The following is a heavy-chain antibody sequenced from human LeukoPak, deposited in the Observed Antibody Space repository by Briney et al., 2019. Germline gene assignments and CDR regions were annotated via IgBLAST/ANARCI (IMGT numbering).Heavy chain of an antibody. Sequence: GGSLRLSCAASGFTFSSYWMHWVRQAPGKGLVWVSRINSDGSSTSYADSVKGRFTISRDNAKNSVYLQMNNLRADDTAVYYCARDWAKVPGVCWGQGTLVTVSS. D-gene: IGHD7-27*01. V-gene: IGHV3-74*01. CDR1: GFTFSSYW. J-gene: IGHJ4*02. CDR3: ARDWAKVPGVC. CDR2: INSDGSST.